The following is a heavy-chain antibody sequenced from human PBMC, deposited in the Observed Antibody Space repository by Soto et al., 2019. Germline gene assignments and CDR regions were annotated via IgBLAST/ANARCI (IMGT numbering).Heavy chain of an antibody. D-gene: IGHD4-17*01. CDR1: GYSISSGYY. V-gene: IGHV4-38-2*02. Sequence: SETLSLTCAVSGYSISSGYYWGWIRQPPGKGLEWIGSIYHSGSTYYNPSLKSRVTISVDTSKNQFSLKLSSVTAADTAVYYCARDLAYDYGDLIAMDVWGQGTTVTVSS. CDR2: IYHSGST. CDR3: ARDLAYDYGDLIAMDV. J-gene: IGHJ6*02.